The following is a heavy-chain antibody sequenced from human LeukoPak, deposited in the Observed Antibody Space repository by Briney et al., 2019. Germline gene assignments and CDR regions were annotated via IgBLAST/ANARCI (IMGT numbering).Heavy chain of an antibody. Sequence: PSETLSLTCTVSGGSISSSSYYWGWIRRPPGKGLEWIGSIYYSGSTYYNPSLKSRVTISVDTSKNQFSLKLSSVTAADTAVYYCARHSSPDVVPAAIRSGIDPWGQGTLVTVSS. CDR3: ARHSSPDVVPAAIRSGIDP. CDR2: IYYSGST. V-gene: IGHV4-39*01. D-gene: IGHD2-2*01. CDR1: GGSISSSSYY. J-gene: IGHJ5*02.